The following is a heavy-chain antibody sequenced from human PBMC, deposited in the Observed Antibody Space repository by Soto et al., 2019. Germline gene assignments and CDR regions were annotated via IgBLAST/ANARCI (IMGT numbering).Heavy chain of an antibody. CDR1: GFTFSDNY. Sequence: QVELVESGGGLVKPGGSLRLSCAASGFTFSDNYMSWIRQAPGKGLEWVSYISSSGSTIYYADSVKGRFTISRDNAKNSLYLQMNSLRAEDTAVYYCARVPVYSSSMGYYYYGMDVWGQGTTVTVSS. D-gene: IGHD6-13*01. CDR2: ISSSGSTI. J-gene: IGHJ6*02. V-gene: IGHV3-11*01. CDR3: ARVPVYSSSMGYYYYGMDV.